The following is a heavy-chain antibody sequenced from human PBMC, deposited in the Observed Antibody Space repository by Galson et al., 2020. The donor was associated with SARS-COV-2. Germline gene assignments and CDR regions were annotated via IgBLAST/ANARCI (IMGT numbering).Heavy chain of an antibody. J-gene: IGHJ4*02. V-gene: IGHV3-7*01. Sequence: GGSLRLSCEVSGFTFNNYWMSWVRQAPGKGLEWVANIRGDGSETNYADFVKGRFPISRDNSANSLYLQMNSLRVEDSAVYYCSREGWHGGYWGQGTRVPVSS. D-gene: IGHD6-19*01. CDR1: GFTFNNYW. CDR2: IRGDGSET. CDR3: SREGWHGGY.